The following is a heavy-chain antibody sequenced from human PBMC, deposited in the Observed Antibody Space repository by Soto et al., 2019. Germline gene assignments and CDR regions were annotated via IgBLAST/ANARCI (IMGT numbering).Heavy chain of an antibody. J-gene: IGHJ4*02. CDR1: GFTFSSYG. CDR2: IWYDGSNK. V-gene: IGHV3-33*01. D-gene: IGHD3-16*02. CDR3: AREGGGGRYRPYYFDY. Sequence: QVQLVESGGGVVQPGRSLRLSCAASGFTFSSYGMHWVRQAPGKGLEWVAVIWYDGSNKYYADSVKGRFTISRDNSKNTLYLEMNSRRAEETAGYYWAREGGGGRYRPYYFDYWGQGTLVTVSS.